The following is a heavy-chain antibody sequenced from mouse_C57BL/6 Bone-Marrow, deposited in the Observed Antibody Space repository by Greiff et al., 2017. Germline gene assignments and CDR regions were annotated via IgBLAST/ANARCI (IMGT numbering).Heavy chain of an antibody. V-gene: IGHV5-6*01. CDR2: ISSGGSYT. Sequence: VQLKESGGDLVKPGGSLKLSCAASGFTFSSYGMSWVRQTPDKRLEWVATISSGGSYTYYPDSVKGRFTISRDNAKNTLYLQMSSLKSEDTAMYYCARQVGHDYWGQGTTLTVSS. CDR1: GFTFSSYG. CDR3: ARQVGHDY. D-gene: IGHD3-3*01. J-gene: IGHJ2*01.